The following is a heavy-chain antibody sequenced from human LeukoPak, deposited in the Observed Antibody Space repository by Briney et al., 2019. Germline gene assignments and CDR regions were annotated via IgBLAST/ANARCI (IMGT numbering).Heavy chain of an antibody. Sequence: GGSLRLSCAASGFTFSSYAMHWVRQAPGKGLEYVSAISSNGGSTYYANSVKGRFTISRDNSKNTLYLQMGSLRAEDMAVYYCARDGDYGGKGGFDYWGQGTLVTVSS. J-gene: IGHJ4*02. CDR3: ARDGDYGGKGGFDY. CDR2: ISSNGGST. D-gene: IGHD4-23*01. V-gene: IGHV3-64*01. CDR1: GFTFSSYA.